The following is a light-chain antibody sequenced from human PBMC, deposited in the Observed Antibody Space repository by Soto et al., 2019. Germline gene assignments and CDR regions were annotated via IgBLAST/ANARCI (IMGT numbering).Light chain of an antibody. CDR2: EGS. J-gene: IGLJ1*01. CDR3: SLYTTDSTYV. Sequence: QSVLTQPASVSGSPGQSITISCTGTSSDVGSYNLVSWYQQHPGKAPKLMIYEGSKRPSGVSNRFSGSKSGNTASLTISGLQAEEEADYYCSLYTTDSTYVFGTGTKVTVL. V-gene: IGLV2-14*02. CDR1: SSDVGSYNL.